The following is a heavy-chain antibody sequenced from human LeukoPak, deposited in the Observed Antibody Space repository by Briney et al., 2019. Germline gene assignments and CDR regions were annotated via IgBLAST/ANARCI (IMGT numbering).Heavy chain of an antibody. J-gene: IGHJ4*02. V-gene: IGHV4-39*07. D-gene: IGHD6-19*01. CDR3: AGERGEEYSSGWYKTNYFYN. CDR1: GGSISSSSYF. CDR2: ISYSGTT. Sequence: SETLSLTCTVSGGSISSSSYFWGWIRQPPGKGLEWIGSISYSGTTYFNPSLKSRVTISLDTSQNQFSLKVNSVTVADTAMYYCAGERGEEYSSGWYKTNYFYNWGQGIRVTVSS.